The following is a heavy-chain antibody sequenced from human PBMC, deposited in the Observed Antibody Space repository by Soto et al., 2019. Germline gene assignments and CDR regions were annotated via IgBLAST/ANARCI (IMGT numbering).Heavy chain of an antibody. D-gene: IGHD3-3*01. V-gene: IGHV4-39*01. CDR3: RAYDFWSGFLDV. CDR2: IYYSGST. Sequence: KPSETLSLTCTVSGGSISSSSYYWGWIRQPPGKGLEWIGSIYYSGSTYYNPSLKSRVTMSVDTSKNQFSLKLSSVTAADTAVYYCRAYDFWSGFLDVWGQGTTVTVSS. J-gene: IGHJ6*02. CDR1: GGSISSSSYY.